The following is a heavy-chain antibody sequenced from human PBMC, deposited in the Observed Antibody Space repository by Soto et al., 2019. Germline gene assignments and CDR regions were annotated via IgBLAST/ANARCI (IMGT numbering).Heavy chain of an antibody. Sequence: LRLSCAASGFTFSSFAMHWVRQAPGKGLEWVALISYDGSNKYYADSVKGRFTISRDNSMDTLYLQMNSLRGEDTALYYCARGLRFDYDTTGHLDYWGQGTLVTVSS. D-gene: IGHD3-22*01. CDR1: GFTFSSFA. CDR2: ISYDGSNK. CDR3: ARGLRFDYDTTGHLDY. V-gene: IGHV3-30-3*01. J-gene: IGHJ4*02.